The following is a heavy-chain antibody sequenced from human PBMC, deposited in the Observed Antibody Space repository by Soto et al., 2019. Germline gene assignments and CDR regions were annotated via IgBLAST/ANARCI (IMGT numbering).Heavy chain of an antibody. Sequence: SXSLSCAASGFAFGDRPMTLVRQAPGKALEWVSTINKNGANTHYPDSVKGRFTISRDNSQNTVDLQMNSLRADDTALYYCVSWVSAHFDFWGRGTLVTVSS. D-gene: IGHD2-8*01. CDR2: INKNGANT. V-gene: IGHV3-23*01. J-gene: IGHJ4*02. CDR1: GFAFGDRP. CDR3: VSWVSAHFDF.